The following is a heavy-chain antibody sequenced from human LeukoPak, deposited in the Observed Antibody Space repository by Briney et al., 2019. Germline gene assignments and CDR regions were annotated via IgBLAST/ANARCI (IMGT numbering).Heavy chain of an antibody. D-gene: IGHD3-16*01. CDR3: ASWGAIYPSDAFDI. Sequence: PGGSLRLSCAASGFTFSSYSMNWVRQAPGKGLEWVSSISSSSSYIYYADSVKGRFTISRDNAKNSLYLQMNSLRAEDTAVYYCASWGAIYPSDAFDIWGQGTMVTVSS. J-gene: IGHJ3*02. CDR1: GFTFSSYS. CDR2: ISSSSSYI. V-gene: IGHV3-21*01.